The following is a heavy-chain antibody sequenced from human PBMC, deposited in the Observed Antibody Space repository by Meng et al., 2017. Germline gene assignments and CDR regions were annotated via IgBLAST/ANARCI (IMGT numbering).Heavy chain of an antibody. V-gene: IGHV3-9*02. J-gene: IGHJ3*01. D-gene: IGHD2-21*01. Sequence: SLKISCVASGFMSEIHAMHWVRQAPGKGLEWVSGIFLSSDTVDYAGSVKGRFTTSRDSAKNSLFLQMNSLRPDDTALYYCTRDIYAGGADVWGQGTMVTVSS. CDR1: GFMSEIHA. CDR2: IFLSSDTV. CDR3: TRDIYAGGADV.